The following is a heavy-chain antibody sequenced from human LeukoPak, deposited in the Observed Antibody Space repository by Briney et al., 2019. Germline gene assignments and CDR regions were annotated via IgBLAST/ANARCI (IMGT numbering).Heavy chain of an antibody. CDR2: VYYTGST. V-gene: IGHV4-31*03. J-gene: IGHJ5*02. Sequence: PSETLSLTCTVSGGSISSGGYYWSWIRQHSGKGLEWIGYVYYTGSTYYNPSLKSRVTMSVDTSKNQFSLKLSSVTAADTAVYYCARENYRLKTRWLDPWGQGTLVTASS. D-gene: IGHD1-7*01. CDR3: ARENYRLKTRWLDP. CDR1: GGSISSGGYY.